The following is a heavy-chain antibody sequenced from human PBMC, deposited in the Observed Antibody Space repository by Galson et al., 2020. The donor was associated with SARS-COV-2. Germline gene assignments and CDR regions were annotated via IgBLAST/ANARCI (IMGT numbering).Heavy chain of an antibody. V-gene: IGHV1-46*01. J-gene: IGHJ4*02. Sequence: ASVKVSCKASGYTFTKYYIHWVRQAPGQGLEWMGIFNPSGDTSSYAQKFLGRITMTGDTSTSTVYMELSSLRPEDTALYYCAREREIVVVPVAQLPVWGQGTLVKVSS. CDR3: AREREIVVVPVAQLPV. D-gene: IGHD2-2*01. CDR1: GYTFTKYY. CDR2: FNPSGDTS.